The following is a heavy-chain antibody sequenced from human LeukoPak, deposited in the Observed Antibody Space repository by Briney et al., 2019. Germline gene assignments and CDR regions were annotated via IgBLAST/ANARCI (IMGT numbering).Heavy chain of an antibody. CDR3: AREAYRTGSYYFDY. Sequence: GGSLRLSCAVSGFTFSSYNMNWVRQAPGKGLEWVSSISSSSSYIYYADSVKGRFTISRDNAKNSLYLQMNSLRAEDTAVYYCAREAYRTGSYYFDYWGQGTLVTVSS. CDR2: ISSSSSYI. CDR1: GFTFSSYN. D-gene: IGHD1-26*01. J-gene: IGHJ4*02. V-gene: IGHV3-21*04.